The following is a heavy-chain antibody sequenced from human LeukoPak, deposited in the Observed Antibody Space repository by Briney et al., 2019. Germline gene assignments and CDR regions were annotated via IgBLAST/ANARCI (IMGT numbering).Heavy chain of an antibody. J-gene: IGHJ4*02. V-gene: IGHV3-64D*06. Sequence: GGSLRLSCSASGFTFNFYAMHWVRQAPGKGLDYVSAISSDGGSTYYADSVRGRFTISRDNSKNTLYLQMSSLRTKDAAVYYCVKASSSSWYTEADYWGQGTLVTVSS. CDR2: ISSDGGST. D-gene: IGHD6-13*01. CDR1: GFTFNFYA. CDR3: VKASSSSWYTEADY.